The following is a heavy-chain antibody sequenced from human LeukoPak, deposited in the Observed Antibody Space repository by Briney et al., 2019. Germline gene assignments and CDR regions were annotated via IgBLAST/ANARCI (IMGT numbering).Heavy chain of an antibody. J-gene: IGHJ6*01. V-gene: IGHV3-23*01. CDR1: GFIFSSYA. CDR3: AISMAAYYYYGMDV. CDR2: LSGRGGST. Sequence: GGSLTLFCGAWGFIFSSYAMNGLRQAPGKGVEWGSSLSGRGGSTYRADSGKCRFTISRDNSKNTLYLQMNSLRAEDTTVYYCAISMAAYYYYGMDVWGQGTTGTVSS. D-gene: IGHD5-24*01.